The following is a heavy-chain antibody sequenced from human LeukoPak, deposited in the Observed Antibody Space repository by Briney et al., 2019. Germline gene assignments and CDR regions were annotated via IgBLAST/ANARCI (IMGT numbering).Heavy chain of an antibody. J-gene: IGHJ5*02. V-gene: IGHV1-69*01. D-gene: IGHD1-1*01. Sequence: GASVKVSCKASGGTFSSYAISWVRQAPGRGLEWMGGIIPIFGTANYAQKFQGRVTITADESTSTAYMELSSLRSEDTAVYYCAREGTKEDNWFDPWGQGTLVTVSS. CDR2: IIPIFGTA. CDR3: AREGTKEDNWFDP. CDR1: GGTFSSYA.